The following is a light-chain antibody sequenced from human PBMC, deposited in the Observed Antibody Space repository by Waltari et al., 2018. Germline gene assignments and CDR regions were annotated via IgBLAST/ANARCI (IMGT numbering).Light chain of an antibody. V-gene: IGKV3-11*01. Sequence: EIVLPQSPATLSLSPGAIATLSCRPSQSVGSYLAWYQQKPGQVPRLLIYDASSWATGVPARFSGSGSGTEFTLTISSLEPEDFAVYYWQQRNIWPNTFGQGTKLEIK. J-gene: IGKJ2*01. CDR3: QQRNIWPNT. CDR1: QSVGSY. CDR2: DAS.